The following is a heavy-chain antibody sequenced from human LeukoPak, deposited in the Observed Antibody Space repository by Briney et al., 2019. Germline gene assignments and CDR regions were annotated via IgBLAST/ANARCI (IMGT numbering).Heavy chain of an antibody. CDR2: ISSSGSTI. D-gene: IGHD3-3*01. CDR1: GCTFSDYY. Sequence: PGGSLRLSCAASGCTFSDYYKSWIRQAPGKGLEWVSYISSSGSTIYYADSVKGRFTISRDNAKNSLYLQMNSLRAEDTAVYYCARGSYDFWSGYYPNDYWGQGTLVTVSS. CDR3: ARGSYDFWSGYYPNDY. J-gene: IGHJ4*02. V-gene: IGHV3-11*01.